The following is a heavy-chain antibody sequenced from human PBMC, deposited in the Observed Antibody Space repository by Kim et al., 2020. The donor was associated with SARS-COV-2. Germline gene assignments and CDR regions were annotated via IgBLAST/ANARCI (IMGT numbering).Heavy chain of an antibody. D-gene: IGHD1-26*01. CDR2: IKSKTDGGTT. CDR1: GFTFSNAW. CDR3: TTGYSGSYYDVLRGGVDY. J-gene: IGHJ4*02. V-gene: IGHV3-15*01. Sequence: GGSLRLSCAASGFTFSNAWMSWVRQAPGKGLEWVGRIKSKTDGGTTDYAAPVKGRFTISRDDSKNTLYLQMNSLKTEDTAVYYCTTGYSGSYYDVLRGGVDYWGQGTLVTVSS.